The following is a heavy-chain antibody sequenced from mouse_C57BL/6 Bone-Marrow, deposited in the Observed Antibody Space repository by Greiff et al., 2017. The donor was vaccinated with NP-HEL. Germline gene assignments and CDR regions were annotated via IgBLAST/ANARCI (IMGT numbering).Heavy chain of an antibody. J-gene: IGHJ1*03. CDR3: AGVNGYFDV. CDR2: ISYDGSN. Sequence: DVKLVESGPGLVKPSQSLSLTCSVTGYSITSGYYWNWIRQFPGNKLEWMGYISYDGSNNYNPSLKNRISITRDTSKNQFFLKLNSVTTEDTATYYCAGVNGYFDVWGTGTTVTVSS. CDR1: GYSITSGYY. V-gene: IGHV3-6*01.